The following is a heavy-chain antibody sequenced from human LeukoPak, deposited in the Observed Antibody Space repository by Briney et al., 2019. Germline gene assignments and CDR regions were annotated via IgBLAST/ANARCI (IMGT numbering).Heavy chain of an antibody. CDR2: IKQDGSEK. D-gene: IGHD2-21*02. CDR1: GFTFNSYW. Sequence: GGSLRLSCAASGFTFNSYWMSWVRQAPGKGLEWVANIKQDGSEKYYVDSVKGRFTISRDNAKNSLYLQMNSLRPEDTAFYYCAKDISWGVVTTIFDYWGPGTLVTVSS. CDR3: AKDISWGVVTTIFDY. J-gene: IGHJ4*02. V-gene: IGHV3-7*03.